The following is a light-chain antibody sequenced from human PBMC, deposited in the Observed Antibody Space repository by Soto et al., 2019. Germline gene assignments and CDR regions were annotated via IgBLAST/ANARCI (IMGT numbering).Light chain of an antibody. CDR2: DNN. V-gene: IGLV1-51*01. Sequence: QSVLTQPPSVSAAPGQKVTISCSGSSSNIGNTYVSWYQQLPGTAPKLLIYDNNKRPSGIPDRFSGCKSGTSATLGITGLQTGDEADYYCGTWDSSLSAVVFGGGTKLTVL. CDR1: SSNIGNTY. CDR3: GTWDSSLSAVV. J-gene: IGLJ2*01.